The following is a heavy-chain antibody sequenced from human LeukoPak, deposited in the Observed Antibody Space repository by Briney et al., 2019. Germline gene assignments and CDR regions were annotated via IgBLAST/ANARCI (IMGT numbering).Heavy chain of an antibody. D-gene: IGHD2-8*01. Sequence: PSGTLSLTCGVSGGSISNTNWWSWVRQPPGQGLEWIGEISLTGLTHYNPSLESRVTVSLDKSKNQLSLNLTAVTAADTAVYYCSRENGAFSPFGYWGQGTLVTVLS. V-gene: IGHV4-4*02. J-gene: IGHJ4*02. CDR2: ISLTGLT. CDR1: GGSISNTNW. CDR3: SRENGAFSPFGY.